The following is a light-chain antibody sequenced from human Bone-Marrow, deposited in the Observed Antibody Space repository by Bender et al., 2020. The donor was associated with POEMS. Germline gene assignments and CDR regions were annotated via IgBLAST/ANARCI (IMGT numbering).Light chain of an antibody. CDR3: QAWDSSTVV. J-gene: IGLJ2*01. V-gene: IGLV3-1*01. CDR2: QDT. CDR1: KLGEKY. Sequence: SYKLTQSPSVSVSPGQTASITCSGYKLGEKYVNWYQQKPGQSPLLVIYQDTERPSGIPERFSGSKSGNTATLTISGTQALDEADYYCQAWDSSTVVFGGGAKLTVL.